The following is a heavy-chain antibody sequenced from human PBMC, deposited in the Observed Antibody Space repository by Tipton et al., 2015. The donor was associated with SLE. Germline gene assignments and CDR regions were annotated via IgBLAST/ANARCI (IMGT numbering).Heavy chain of an antibody. J-gene: IGHJ3*02. CDR3: ARSSSGDAFDI. Sequence: QLVQSGAEVKKPGASVKVSCKASGYTFTSYYMHWVRQAPGQGLEWMGGIIPIFGTANYAQKFQGRVTLTADKSTSTAYMELSSLRSEDTAVYYCARSSSGDAFDIWGQGTMVTVSS. D-gene: IGHD6-25*01. CDR1: GYTFTSYY. CDR2: IIPIFGTA. V-gene: IGHV1-69*06.